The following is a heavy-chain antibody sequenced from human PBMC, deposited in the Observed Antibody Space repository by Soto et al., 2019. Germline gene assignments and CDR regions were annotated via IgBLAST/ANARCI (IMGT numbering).Heavy chain of an antibody. J-gene: IGHJ5*02. D-gene: IGHD1-1*01. CDR3: ARGRATGRGWFDP. CDR2: ISYDGSNK. Sequence: PGGSLRLSCAASGFTFSSYAMHWVRQAPGKGLEWVAVISYDGSNKYYADSVKGRFTISRDNSKNTLYLQMNSLRAEDTAVYYCARGRATGRGWFDPWGQGTLVTVSS. V-gene: IGHV3-30-3*01. CDR1: GFTFSSYA.